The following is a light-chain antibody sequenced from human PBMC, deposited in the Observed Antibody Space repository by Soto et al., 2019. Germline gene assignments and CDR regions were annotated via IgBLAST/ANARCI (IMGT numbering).Light chain of an antibody. Sequence: EIVLTQSPATLSLSPGERATLSCRASQSVSSHLAWYQHKPGQAPRLLIYDASDRATGIPARFSGSGSGTDFTLTISSLEPEDFAVYYCQHRSNWPLYTFGQGTKLEIK. CDR1: QSVSSH. V-gene: IGKV3-11*01. CDR2: DAS. J-gene: IGKJ2*01. CDR3: QHRSNWPLYT.